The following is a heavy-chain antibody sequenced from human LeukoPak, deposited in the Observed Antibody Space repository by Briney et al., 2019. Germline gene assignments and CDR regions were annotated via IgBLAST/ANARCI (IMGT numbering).Heavy chain of an antibody. CDR2: IYYSGST. CDR1: GDSISNYY. CDR3: ARVPDYYGSGSYCDY. D-gene: IGHD3-10*01. V-gene: IGHV4-59*08. J-gene: IGHJ4*02. Sequence: PSETLSLTCTVSGDSISNYYWSWIRQPPGKGLEWIAYIYYSGSTNYNPSLKSRVTISVDTSKNQFSLKLSSVTAADTAVYYCARVPDYYGSGSYCDYWGQGTLVTVSS.